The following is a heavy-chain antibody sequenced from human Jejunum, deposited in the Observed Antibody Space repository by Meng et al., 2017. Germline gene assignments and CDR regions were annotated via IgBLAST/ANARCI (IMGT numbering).Heavy chain of an antibody. J-gene: IGHJ3*02. CDR2: ISNGGGRTI. Sequence: GESLKISCEVSGFIFSSFEMNWVRQAPGKGLEWVSYISNGGGRTIYYADSVKGRFTISRDNAKNSLYLQMSSLRAEDTAIYYCAREAGNLRAFDIWGQGTMVTGSS. V-gene: IGHV3-48*03. CDR1: GFIFSSFE. CDR3: AREAGNLRAFDI. D-gene: IGHD6-19*01.